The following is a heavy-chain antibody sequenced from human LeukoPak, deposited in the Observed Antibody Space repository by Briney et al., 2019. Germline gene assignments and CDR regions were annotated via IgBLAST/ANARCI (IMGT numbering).Heavy chain of an antibody. J-gene: IGHJ4*02. V-gene: IGHV4-61*10. CDR1: GGSISSGSYY. Sequence: SQTLSLTCTVSGGSISSGSYYWSWIRQPAGKGLEWIGYIYYSGSTNYNPSLKSRVTISVDTSKNQFSLKLSSVTAADTAVYYCARAHGSGSYYTYYFDYWGQGTLVTVSS. D-gene: IGHD3-10*01. CDR3: ARAHGSGSYYTYYFDY. CDR2: IYYSGST.